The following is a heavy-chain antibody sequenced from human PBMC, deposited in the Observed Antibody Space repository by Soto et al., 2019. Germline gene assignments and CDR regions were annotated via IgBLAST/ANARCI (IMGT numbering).Heavy chain of an antibody. V-gene: IGHV6-1*01. J-gene: IGHJ5*01. D-gene: IGHD1-26*01. CDR3: VRLIGNSWLDF. CDR2: TYYRSKWYN. CDR1: GDSVSSSSVT. Sequence: SQSLSLTCAISGDSVSSSSVTWNWIRQSPSRGLEWLGRTYYRSKWYNDYAESVKSRITINPDTSKNQFSLHLNSVTPEDTAVSYCVRLIGNSWLDFWGQETRLPAS.